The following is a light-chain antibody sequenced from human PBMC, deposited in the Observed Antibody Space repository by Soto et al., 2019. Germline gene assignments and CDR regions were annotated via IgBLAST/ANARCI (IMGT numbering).Light chain of an antibody. CDR1: QSISTS. CDR3: QQRYLTSH. V-gene: IGKV1-5*03. Sequence: DILMIGSPSSLPVFVGQRVTITCRASQSISTSLAWYQQKPGKAPKRLIYKASTLKSGVPSRFSGSGSGTDFTLTISCLQPEDFATYYCQQRYLTSHFGQGTRLE. CDR2: KAS. J-gene: IGKJ5*01.